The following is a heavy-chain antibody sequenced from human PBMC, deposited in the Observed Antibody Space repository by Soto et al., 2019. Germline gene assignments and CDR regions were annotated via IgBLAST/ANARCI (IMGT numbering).Heavy chain of an antibody. CDR3: ERVAATTWH. CDR2: INSYGTIT. J-gene: IGHJ4*02. V-gene: IGHV3-74*01. Sequence: EVQLVESGGGLVQPGGSLRLSCAASGFTFSGYWMHWVRQVPGKGLVWVSRINSYGTITGYADSVKGRFTISRENAKNTMYLQMRNLRVKDTAVYFCERVAATTWHWGPGTLVTVSS. CDR1: GFTFSGYW. D-gene: IGHD1-26*01.